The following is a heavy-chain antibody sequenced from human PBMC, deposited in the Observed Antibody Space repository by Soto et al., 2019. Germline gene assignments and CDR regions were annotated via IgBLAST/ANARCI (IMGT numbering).Heavy chain of an antibody. J-gene: IGHJ4*02. CDR3: ARERSITGTGSVYFDY. D-gene: IGHD1-20*01. V-gene: IGHV3-30-3*01. Sequence: PGGSLRLTCAASGFTFSSYAMHWVRQAPGKGLEWVAGISYDGSNKYYADSVKGRFTISRDNSKNTLYLQMNSLRAEDTAVYYCARERSITGTGSVYFDYWGQGTLVTVSS. CDR2: ISYDGSNK. CDR1: GFTFSSYA.